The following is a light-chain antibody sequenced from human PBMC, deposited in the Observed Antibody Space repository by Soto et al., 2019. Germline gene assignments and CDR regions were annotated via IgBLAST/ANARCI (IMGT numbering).Light chain of an antibody. J-gene: IGLJ3*02. V-gene: IGLV2-14*01. CDR1: SSDVGSYNY. CDR2: EVR. CDR3: SSYTSSGTWV. Sequence: QSVLTQPASVSGSPGQSITMFCTGTSSDVGSYNYVSWYQQHPGKAPKLMIYEVRNRPSGLSDRFSGSKSGNTASLTISGLQAEDEAAYYCSSYTSSGTWVFGGGTKLTVL.